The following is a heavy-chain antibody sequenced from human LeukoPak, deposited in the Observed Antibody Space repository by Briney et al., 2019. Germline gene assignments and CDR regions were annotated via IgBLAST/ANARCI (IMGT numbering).Heavy chain of an antibody. CDR1: GGTFSSYA. CDR2: ISAYSGNT. D-gene: IGHD6-13*01. J-gene: IGHJ4*02. CDR3: ARDPYSSSWPDY. Sequence: ASVKVSCKASGGTFSSYAISGVRRAAGQGLGWMGWISAYSGNTNYAQKFQGRVTMTRDTSTSTAYMELTSLRSHDTAVYYCARDPYSSSWPDYWGQGTLVTVSS. V-gene: IGHV1-18*01.